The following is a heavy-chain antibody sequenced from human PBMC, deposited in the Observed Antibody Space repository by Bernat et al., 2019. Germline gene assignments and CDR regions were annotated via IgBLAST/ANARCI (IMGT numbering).Heavy chain of an antibody. D-gene: IGHD2-2*02. CDR3: ARGGDIVVVPAAILMGMDV. J-gene: IGHJ6*02. V-gene: IGHV3-30-3*01. CDR2: ISYDGSNK. CDR1: GFTFSSYA. Sequence: VQLLESGGGLVQPGGSLRLSCAASGFTFSSYAMHWVRQAPGKGLEWVAVISYDGSNKYYADSVKGRFTISRDNSKNTLYLQMNSLRAEDTAVYYCARGGDIVVVPAAILMGMDVWGQGTTVTVSS.